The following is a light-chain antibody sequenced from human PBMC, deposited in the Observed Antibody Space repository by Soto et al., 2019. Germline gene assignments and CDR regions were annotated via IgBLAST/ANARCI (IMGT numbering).Light chain of an antibody. J-gene: IGKJ5*01. Sequence: VLTQSPGNLSLSPGERATLSCMASQSVSSYLAWYQQKPGQAPRLLIYDASNRATGIPARFSGSGSGTDFTLTISSLEPEDFAVYYCQQRSNWPITFGQGTRLEIK. CDR3: QQRSNWPIT. CDR2: DAS. CDR1: QSVSSY. V-gene: IGKV3-11*01.